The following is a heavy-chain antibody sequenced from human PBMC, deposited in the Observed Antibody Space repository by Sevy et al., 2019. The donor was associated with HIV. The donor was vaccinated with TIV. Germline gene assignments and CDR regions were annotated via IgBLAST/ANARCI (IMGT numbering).Heavy chain of an antibody. CDR3: ARAGGWGNINHSNQILDI. CDR1: EFIFTGYW. D-gene: IGHD3-16*01. Sequence: GGSLRLSCAASEFIFTGYWMNWVRQAPGKGLEWVANIDQDGRDKGYVDSVGGRFTISRENANNFLYLQMSSLRADDTAVYYCARAGGWGNINHSNQILDIWGHGTKVTVSS. V-gene: IGHV3-7*01. CDR2: IDQDGRDK. J-gene: IGHJ3*02.